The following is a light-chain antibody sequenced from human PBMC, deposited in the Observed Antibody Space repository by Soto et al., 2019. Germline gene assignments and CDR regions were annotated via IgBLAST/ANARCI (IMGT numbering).Light chain of an antibody. Sequence: QSALTQPASVSGSPGQSITISCTGTSSDVGAYNYVSWYQQHPGKAPKLMIYEVSNRPSGVSNRFSGSKSANTASLNISGLEAGDEADYYCSSYTSSSTWLFGGGTKLTVL. CDR2: EVS. CDR1: SSDVGAYNY. J-gene: IGLJ3*02. CDR3: SSYTSSSTWL. V-gene: IGLV2-14*03.